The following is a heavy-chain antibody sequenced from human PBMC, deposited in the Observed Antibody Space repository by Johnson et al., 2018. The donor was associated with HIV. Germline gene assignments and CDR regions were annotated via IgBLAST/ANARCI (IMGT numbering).Heavy chain of an antibody. CDR1: GFTLRNCA. CDR3: ARRSGYAFDI. CDR2: ITRTDLRT. D-gene: IGHD5-24*01. V-gene: IGHV3-23*04. J-gene: IGHJ3*02. Sequence: VQLVESGGGLVQPGGSLRLSCAASGFTLRNCAINWGRRAPGKGLEWVSHITRTDLRTFYADSVRGRFNISRDNSGNTLYLQMDSLRVEDTAVYYCARRSGYAFDIWGQGTMVTVSS.